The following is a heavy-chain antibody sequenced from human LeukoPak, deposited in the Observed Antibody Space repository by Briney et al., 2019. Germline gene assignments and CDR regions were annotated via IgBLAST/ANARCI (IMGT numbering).Heavy chain of an antibody. CDR2: ISAYNGKT. D-gene: IGHD1-26*01. Sequence: PVRVSCKASGYTFSTTYINWVRQAPGQGLEWMGRISAYNGKTSYAQKFQGRVTMTADSSTTTAYMDLASLRSDDTAVYYCARGGTYYPCIDYWGQGTLVTVSS. CDR3: ARGGTYYPCIDY. CDR1: GYTFSTTY. V-gene: IGHV1-18*01. J-gene: IGHJ4*01.